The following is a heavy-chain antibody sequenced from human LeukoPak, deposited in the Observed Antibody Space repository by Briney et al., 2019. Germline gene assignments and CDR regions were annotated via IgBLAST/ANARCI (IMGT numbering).Heavy chain of an antibody. V-gene: IGHV4-39*01. CDR1: GGSISSGSYY. CDR3: ASPSRGFGSSSLYF. Sequence: KTSETLSLTCTVSGGSISSGSYYWGWIRQPPGKGLEWIGTMYYSGSTYYNPSLKSRVTISVDASKNQFCLKVSSVTAADTAVYYCASPSRGFGSSSLYFWGQGTLVTVSS. D-gene: IGHD6-13*01. J-gene: IGHJ4*02. CDR2: MYYSGST.